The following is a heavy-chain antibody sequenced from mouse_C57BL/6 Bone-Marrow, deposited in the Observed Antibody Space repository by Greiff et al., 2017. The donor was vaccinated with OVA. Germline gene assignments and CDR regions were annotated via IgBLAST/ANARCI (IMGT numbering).Heavy chain of an antibody. CDR2: IYPRSGNT. V-gene: IGHV1-81*01. CDR1: GYTFTSYG. Sequence: VKLQESGAELARPGASVKLSCKASGYTFTSYGISWVKQRTGQGLEWIGEIYPRSGNTYYNEKFKGKATLTADKSSSTAYMELRSLTSEDSAVYFCARWVLNAMDYWGQGTSVTVSS. J-gene: IGHJ4*01. CDR3: ARWVLNAMDY.